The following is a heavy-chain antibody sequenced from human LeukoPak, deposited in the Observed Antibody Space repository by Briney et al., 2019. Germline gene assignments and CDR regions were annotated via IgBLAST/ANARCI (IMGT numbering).Heavy chain of an antibody. V-gene: IGHV3-11*01. Sequence: GGSLRLSCAASGFTFSDYYMSWIRQAPGKGLEWVPYISSSGSTIYYADSVKGRFTISRDNAKNSLYLQMNSLRAEDTAVYYCARDAQPRPYDSSGYYYDLGYWGQGTLVTVSS. D-gene: IGHD3-22*01. J-gene: IGHJ4*02. CDR3: ARDAQPRPYDSSGYYYDLGY. CDR2: ISSSGSTI. CDR1: GFTFSDYY.